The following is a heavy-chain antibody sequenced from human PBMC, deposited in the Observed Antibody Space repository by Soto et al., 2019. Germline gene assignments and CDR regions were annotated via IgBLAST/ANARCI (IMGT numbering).Heavy chain of an antibody. Sequence: QVQLVESGGGVVQPERSLRLSCVASGFTLISHGMHWVRQAPNKGLEWVAFISNDGSKKNYADSVKGRLTISRDNSKNTLYLQMNSLRPEDTGVYHWAKDGAFSDPYYIEAWGQGTLVTVST. CDR1: GFTLISHG. CDR2: ISNDGSKK. D-gene: IGHD3-9*01. V-gene: IGHV3-30*18. CDR3: AKDGAFSDPYYIEA. J-gene: IGHJ5*02.